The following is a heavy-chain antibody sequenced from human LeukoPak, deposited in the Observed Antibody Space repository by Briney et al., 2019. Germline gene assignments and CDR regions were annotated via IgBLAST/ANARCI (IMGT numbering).Heavy chain of an antibody. Sequence: SETLSLTCAVYGGSFSGYYWSWIRQPPGKGLEWIGEINHSGSTNYNPSLKSRVTISVDTSKNQFSLKLSSVTAADTAVYYCARGRGITMARGARFDYWGQGTLVTVSS. D-gene: IGHD3-10*01. CDR2: INHSGST. CDR3: ARGRGITMARGARFDY. V-gene: IGHV4-34*01. J-gene: IGHJ4*02. CDR1: GGSFSGYY.